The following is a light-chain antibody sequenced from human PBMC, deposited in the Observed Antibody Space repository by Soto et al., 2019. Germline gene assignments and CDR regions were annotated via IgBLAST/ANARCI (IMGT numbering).Light chain of an antibody. CDR1: KLGDKY. CDR2: QDT. V-gene: IGLV3-1*01. Sequence: SYELTQPPSVSVSPGQTATITCSGAKLGDKYACWYQQKPGQSPVLVIYQDTKRPSGIPERFSGSNSGNTATLTISGTQAMDEADYYCQAWDSGTYVFGPGTKVTVL. J-gene: IGLJ1*01. CDR3: QAWDSGTYV.